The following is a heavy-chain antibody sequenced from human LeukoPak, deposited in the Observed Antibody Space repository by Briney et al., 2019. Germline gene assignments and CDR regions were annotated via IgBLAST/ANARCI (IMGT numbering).Heavy chain of an antibody. CDR3: AKDILAAASYYGMDV. CDR2: ISWNSGSI. Sequence: GRSLRLSCAASGFTFDDYAMHWVRQAPGKGLEWVSGISWNSGSIGYADSVKGRFTISRDNAKNSLYLQMNSLRAEDTALYYCAKDILAAASYYGMDVWGQGTTVTVSS. D-gene: IGHD6-13*01. V-gene: IGHV3-9*01. CDR1: GFTFDDYA. J-gene: IGHJ6*02.